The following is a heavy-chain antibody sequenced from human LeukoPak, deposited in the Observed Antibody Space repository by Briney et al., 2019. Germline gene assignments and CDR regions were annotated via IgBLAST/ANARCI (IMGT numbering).Heavy chain of an antibody. D-gene: IGHD6-19*01. V-gene: IGHV1-46*01. J-gene: IGHJ4*02. Sequence: ASVKVSCNASGYTFTTYYMHWVRQAPGHGLEWLAKINPSDGSTNYAQKFQGRVTMTRDTSTSTVYMELSSLRSEDTAVYYCTRVVVDSSGWYHFDYWGQGTLVTVSS. CDR1: GYTFTTYY. CDR3: TRVVVDSSGWYHFDY. CDR2: INPSDGST.